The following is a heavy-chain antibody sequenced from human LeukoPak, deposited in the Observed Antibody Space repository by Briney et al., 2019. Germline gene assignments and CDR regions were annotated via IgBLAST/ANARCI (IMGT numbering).Heavy chain of an antibody. J-gene: IGHJ3*02. Sequence: KPSETLSLTCTVSGGSISSYYWSWIRQPAGKGLEWIGRIYTSGSTNYNPPLKSRVTMSVDTSKNQFSLKLSSVTAADTAVYYCARDNPPRTLDAFDIWGQGTMVTVSS. CDR1: GGSISSYY. D-gene: IGHD1-14*01. CDR2: IYTSGST. CDR3: ARDNPPRTLDAFDI. V-gene: IGHV4-4*07.